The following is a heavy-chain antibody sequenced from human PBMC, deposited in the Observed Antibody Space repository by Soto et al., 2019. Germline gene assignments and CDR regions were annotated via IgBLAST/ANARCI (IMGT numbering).Heavy chain of an antibody. CDR2: ISSSSSTI. J-gene: IGHJ4*02. CDR1: GFTFISYS. Sequence: WGSLRLSCAASGFTFISYSINLFRHSPVKWLEWVSYISSSSSTIYYADSVKGRFTISRDNAKNSLYLQMNSLRDEDTAVYHCARQNEGFWSGYYCFDYWGQGTLVTVSS. CDR3: ARQNEGFWSGYYCFDY. D-gene: IGHD3-3*01. V-gene: IGHV3-48*02.